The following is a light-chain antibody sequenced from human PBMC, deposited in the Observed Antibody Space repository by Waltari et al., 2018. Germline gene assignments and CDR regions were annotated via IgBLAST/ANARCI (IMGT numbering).Light chain of an antibody. CDR3: SSYAGSNNVV. CDR1: SSDVGGSTS. V-gene: IGLV2-8*01. Sequence: QSALTQPPSASGSPGQSVTISCTGTSSDVGGSTSVSWYQQHPGKAPKLMIYEVSKRPSGVPDRFSGSKAGNTASLTVSGLQAEDEADYYCSSYAGSNNVVFGGGTKLTVL. CDR2: EVS. J-gene: IGLJ2*01.